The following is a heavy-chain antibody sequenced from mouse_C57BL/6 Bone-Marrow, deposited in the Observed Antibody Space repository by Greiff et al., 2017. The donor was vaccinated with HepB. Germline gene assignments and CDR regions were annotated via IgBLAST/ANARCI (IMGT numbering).Heavy chain of an antibody. D-gene: IGHD1-1*01. Sequence: EVQLQQSGAELVRPGASVKLSCTASGFNIKDDYMHWVKQRPEQGLEWIGWIDPENGDTEYASKFQGKATITADTSSNTAYLQLSSRTSEDTAVYYCTPLRFSYWGQGTTLTVSS. CDR1: GFNIKDDY. CDR2: IDPENGDT. J-gene: IGHJ2*01. CDR3: TPLRFSY. V-gene: IGHV14-4*01.